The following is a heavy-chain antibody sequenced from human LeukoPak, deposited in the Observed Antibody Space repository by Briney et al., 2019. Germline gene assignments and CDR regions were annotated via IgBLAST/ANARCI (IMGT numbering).Heavy chain of an antibody. D-gene: IGHD6-13*01. CDR1: GFTFDDYA. CDR3: AKDGDPQRYSSSWYSISLYGMDV. J-gene: IGHJ6*02. CDR2: ISWNSGSI. V-gene: IGHV3-9*01. Sequence: GRSLRLSCAASGFTFDDYAMYWVRQAPGKGLEWVSGISWNSGSIGYADSVKGRFTISRDNAKNSLYLQMNSLGAEDTALYYCAKDGDPQRYSSSWYSISLYGMDVWGQGTTVTVSS.